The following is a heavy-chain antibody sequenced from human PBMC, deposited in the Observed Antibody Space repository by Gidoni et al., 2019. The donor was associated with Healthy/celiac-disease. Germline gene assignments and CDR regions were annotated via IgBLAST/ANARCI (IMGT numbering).Heavy chain of an antibody. J-gene: IGHJ2*01. CDR1: GFTFSSSA. V-gene: IGHV3-23*04. CDR3: AKDPIYCGGDCDPSPSEKDWYFDL. CDR2: ISGSGGST. Sequence: EVQLVESGGGLVQPGGSLRLSCAASGFTFSSSAMSWVRQAAGKGFEWVSAISGSGGSTYYADSVKGRFTISRDNSKNTLYLQMNSLRAEDTAVYYCAKDPIYCGGDCDPSPSEKDWYFDLWGRGTLVTVSS. D-gene: IGHD2-21*02.